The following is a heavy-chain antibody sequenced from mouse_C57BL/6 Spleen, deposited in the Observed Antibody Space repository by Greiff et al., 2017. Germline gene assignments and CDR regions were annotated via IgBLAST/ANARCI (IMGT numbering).Heavy chain of an antibody. CDR2: IYPGDGDT. CDR1: GYAFSSSW. J-gene: IGHJ2*01. CDR3: ARESSGYAFGG. V-gene: IGHV1-82*01. D-gene: IGHD3-2*02. Sequence: VQLQQSGPELVKPGASVKISCKASGYAFSSSWMNWVKQRPGKGLEWIGRIYPGDGDTNYNGKFKGKATLTADKSSSTAYMQLSSLTSEDSAVYVCARESSGYAFGGWGQGTTLAVAT.